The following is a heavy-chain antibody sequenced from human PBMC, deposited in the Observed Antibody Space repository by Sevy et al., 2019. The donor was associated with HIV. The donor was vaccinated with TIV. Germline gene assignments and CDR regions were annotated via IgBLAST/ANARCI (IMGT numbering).Heavy chain of an antibody. CDR2: ISSSSSYI. D-gene: IGHD5-12*01. CDR1: GFTFSSYS. J-gene: IGHJ3*02. Sequence: GGSLRLSCAASGFTFSSYSMNWVRQAPGKGLEWVSSISSSSSYIYYADSVKGRFTSSRDNAKNSLYLQMNSLRAEDTAVYYCARVAEMATIRSAFDIWGQGTMVTVSS. V-gene: IGHV3-21*01. CDR3: ARVAEMATIRSAFDI.